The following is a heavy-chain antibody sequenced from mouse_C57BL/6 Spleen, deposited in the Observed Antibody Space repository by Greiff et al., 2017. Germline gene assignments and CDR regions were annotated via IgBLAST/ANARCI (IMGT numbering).Heavy chain of an antibody. V-gene: IGHV1-72*01. CDR2: IDPNSGGT. Sequence: QVQLLQPGADFVKPGASVKLSCKASGYTFPSYWMHWVKQRPGRGLEWIGRIDPNSGGTKYNEKIKSKVTLTVDKPSSTSYMQLSSLTSVNSAVYYSARNAYVIYYFDYWGQGTTLTVSS. CDR3: ARNAYVIYYFDY. D-gene: IGHD2-2*01. J-gene: IGHJ2*01. CDR1: GYTFPSYW.